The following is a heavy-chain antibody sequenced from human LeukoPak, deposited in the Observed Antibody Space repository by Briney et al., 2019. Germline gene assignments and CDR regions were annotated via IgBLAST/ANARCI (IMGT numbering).Heavy chain of an antibody. CDR1: GYTFSNYG. D-gene: IGHD4-17*01. CDR2: ISTYNGNT. J-gene: IGHJ4*02. Sequence: ASVKVSCNASGYTFSNYGIAWVRQAPGQGLEWMGWISTYNGNTNYAQRLQGRVTMTTDTSTSAVYMALRSLRSDDTAVYYCARHNGAWTCPDFWGPGTLVTVSS. CDR3: ARHNGAWTCPDF. V-gene: IGHV1-18*01.